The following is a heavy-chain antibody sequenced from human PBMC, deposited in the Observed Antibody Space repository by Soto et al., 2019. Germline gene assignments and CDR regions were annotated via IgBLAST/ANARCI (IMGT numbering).Heavy chain of an antibody. V-gene: IGHV4-39*01. Sequence: SETLSLTCTVSGGSISSSSYYWGWIRQPPGKGLEWIGSIYYSGSTYYNPSLKSRVTISVDTSKNQFSLKLSSVTAADTAVYYCASSQAEEWLAPHYYGMDVWGQGTTVTVSS. CDR3: ASSQAEEWLAPHYYGMDV. CDR2: IYYSGST. J-gene: IGHJ6*02. D-gene: IGHD6-19*01. CDR1: GGSISSSSYY.